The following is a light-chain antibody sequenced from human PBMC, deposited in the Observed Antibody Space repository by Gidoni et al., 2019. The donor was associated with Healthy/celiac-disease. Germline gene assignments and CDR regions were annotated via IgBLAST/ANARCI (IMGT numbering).Light chain of an antibody. J-gene: IGKJ1*01. Sequence: DIVMTQSPDSLAVSLGERATINCKSSQSVLYSSNNKNYLAWYQQKPGQPPKLLIYWASTRESGVPDRFSGSGSGTDFTLTISSLQAEDEAVYYCQQYYSTPRTFXXXTKVEIK. CDR2: WAS. CDR3: QQYYSTPRT. CDR1: QSVLYSSNNKNY. V-gene: IGKV4-1*01.